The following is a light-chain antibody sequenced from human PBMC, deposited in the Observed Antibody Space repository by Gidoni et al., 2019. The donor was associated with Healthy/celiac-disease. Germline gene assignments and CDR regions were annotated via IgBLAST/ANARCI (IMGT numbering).Light chain of an antibody. V-gene: IGKV4-1*01. CDR2: WAS. CDR1: QSVPYSSNNKNY. J-gene: IGKJ1*01. Sequence: DIVMTQSPDPLAVSLGERATINCKSSQSVPYSSNNKNYLACYQQKPGQPPKLLIYWASTRESGVPDRFSGSGSGTDFTLTISSLQAEDVAVYYCQQYYSTPRTFGQGTKVEIK. CDR3: QQYYSTPRT.